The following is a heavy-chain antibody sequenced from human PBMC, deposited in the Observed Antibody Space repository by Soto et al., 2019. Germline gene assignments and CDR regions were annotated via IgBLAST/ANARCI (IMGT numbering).Heavy chain of an antibody. CDR2: FDPEDGET. D-gene: IGHD3-16*02. Sequence: ASVKVSCKVSGYTLTELSMHWVRQAPGKGLEWMGGFDPEDGETIYAQKFQGRVTMTEDTSTDTAYMELSSLRSEDTAVYYCATGEYYDYVWGSYRYAENAFYIWGQGTMVTVSS. CDR1: GYTLTELS. CDR3: ATGEYYDYVWGSYRYAENAFYI. V-gene: IGHV1-24*01. J-gene: IGHJ3*02.